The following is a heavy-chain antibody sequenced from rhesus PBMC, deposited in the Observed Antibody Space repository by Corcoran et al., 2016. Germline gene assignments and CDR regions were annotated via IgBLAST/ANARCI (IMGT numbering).Heavy chain of an antibody. V-gene: IGHV4S7*01. CDR2: IFVSIEST. J-gene: IGHJ4*01. CDR3: ARLSSYYFDY. CDR1: GGSISGGDG. Sequence: QVQLQESGPGLVKPSETLSLTCAVSGGSISGGDGWSWIRQPPGKGLEWFGHIFVSIESTHYNPSLKSRVTISRDTSKNQFSLKLSSVTAADTAVYYCARLSSYYFDYWGQGVLVTVSS.